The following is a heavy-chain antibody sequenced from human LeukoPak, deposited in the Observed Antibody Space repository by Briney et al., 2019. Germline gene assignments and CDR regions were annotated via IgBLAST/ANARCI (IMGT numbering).Heavy chain of an antibody. CDR1: GFTVSSSH. J-gene: IGHJ4*02. CDR2: IYSGGST. CDR3: ARRSPIAGAGPRRLKD. Sequence: GGSLRLSCAASGFTVSSSHMNWVRQAPGKGLEWVSIIYSGGSTSYADSVKGRFIISRDNSKNTLYLQMNSLRAEDTAVYYCARRSPIAGAGPRRLKDWGQGTLVTVSS. D-gene: IGHD6-13*01. V-gene: IGHV3-53*01.